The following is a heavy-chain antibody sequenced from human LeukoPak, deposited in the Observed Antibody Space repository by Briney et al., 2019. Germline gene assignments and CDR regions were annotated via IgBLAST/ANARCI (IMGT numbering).Heavy chain of an antibody. CDR1: GLTVSSNY. V-gene: IGHV3-53*01. Sequence: GGSLRLSCAASGLTVSSNYMSWVRQAPGKGLEWVSVIYSGGSTYYADSVKGRFTISRDNSKNTLYLQMNSLRAEDTAVYYCARGVGVTTFDYWGQGTLVTVSS. D-gene: IGHD1-26*01. J-gene: IGHJ4*02. CDR2: IYSGGST. CDR3: ARGVGVTTFDY.